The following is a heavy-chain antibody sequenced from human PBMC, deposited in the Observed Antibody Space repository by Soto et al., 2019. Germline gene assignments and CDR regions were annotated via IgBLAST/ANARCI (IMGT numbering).Heavy chain of an antibody. CDR3: ARGPRGYVYYHGMDV. Sequence: QVQVQESGPGLVKPSETLSLTYTVSGGSISSYYVSWIRQSAGKGLEWIGRIDTSGTTNYNPSLKSRVTMSVDASKSQFSLNLSSVTAADTAVYYCARGPRGYVYYHGMDVWGQGTTVTVSS. CDR1: GGSISSYY. J-gene: IGHJ6*02. V-gene: IGHV4-4*07. CDR2: IDTSGTT. D-gene: IGHD3-16*01.